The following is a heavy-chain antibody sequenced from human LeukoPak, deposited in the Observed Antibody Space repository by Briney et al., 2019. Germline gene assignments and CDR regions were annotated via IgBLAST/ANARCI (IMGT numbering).Heavy chain of an antibody. D-gene: IGHD2-21*01. J-gene: IGHJ4*02. Sequence: GGSLRLSCAASGFTFSSSDMHWVRQATGKGLEWVSAIGTTGDTYYPGSVKGRFTISRENARNSLYLQMNSLRAEDTAVYYCTRDLSENYSIDYWGQGTLVTVSS. CDR1: GFTFSSSD. CDR2: IGTTGDT. V-gene: IGHV3-13*01. CDR3: TRDLSENYSIDY.